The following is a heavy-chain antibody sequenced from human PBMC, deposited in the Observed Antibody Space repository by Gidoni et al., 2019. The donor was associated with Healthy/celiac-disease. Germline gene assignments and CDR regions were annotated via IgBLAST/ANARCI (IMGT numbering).Heavy chain of an antibody. J-gene: IGHJ3*02. D-gene: IGHD2-15*01. CDR3: ASTRTGWLLRIRDAFDI. V-gene: IGHV4-34*01. Sequence: QVQLQQWGAGLLKPSETLSLTCAVYGGSFSGYYWSWIRPPPGKGLEWIGEINHSGNPNYNPSLKSRVTISVDTSKNQFSLKLSSVTAADTAVYYCASTRTGWLLRIRDAFDIWGQGTMVTVSS. CDR2: INHSGNP. CDR1: GGSFSGYY.